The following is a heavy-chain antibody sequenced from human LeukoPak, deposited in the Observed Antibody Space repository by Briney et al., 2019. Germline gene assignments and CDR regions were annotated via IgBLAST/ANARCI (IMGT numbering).Heavy chain of an antibody. Sequence: SGTLSLTCAVSGGSISSSNWWSWVRQPPGKGLEWIGEIFHSGSTNYNPSLKSRVTISVDRSKNQFSLKLSSVTAADTAVYYCARALGYCSGGSCYFDYWGQGTLVTVSS. J-gene: IGHJ4*02. CDR2: IFHSGST. V-gene: IGHV4-4*02. D-gene: IGHD2-15*01. CDR3: ARALGYCSGGSCYFDY. CDR1: GGSISSSNW.